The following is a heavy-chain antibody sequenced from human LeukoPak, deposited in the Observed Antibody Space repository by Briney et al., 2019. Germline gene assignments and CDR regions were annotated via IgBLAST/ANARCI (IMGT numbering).Heavy chain of an antibody. D-gene: IGHD6-19*01. CDR2: IKSKTDGGTT. Sequence: GGSLRLSCAASGFTFSNAWMSWVRQAPGKGLEWVGRIKSKTDGGTTDYAAPVKGRFTISRDDSKNTLYLQMNSLKTEDTAVYYCTTDPTEYSSGWYWFDPWGQGTLVTVS. J-gene: IGHJ5*02. V-gene: IGHV3-15*01. CDR3: TTDPTEYSSGWYWFDP. CDR1: GFTFSNAW.